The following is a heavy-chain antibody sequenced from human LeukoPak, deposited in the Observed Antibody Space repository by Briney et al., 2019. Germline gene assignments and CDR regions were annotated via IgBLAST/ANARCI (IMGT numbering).Heavy chain of an antibody. Sequence: GGSLRLSCAASGFTFSSYAMYWVRQAPRKGLQYVSAISTNGGSTYYADSVKGRFTISRDNAKNSLYVQMNSLRAEDTALYYCARGGYSGSYFAYWGQGTLVTVSS. V-gene: IGHV3-64*02. CDR3: ARGGYSGSYFAY. J-gene: IGHJ4*02. D-gene: IGHD1-26*01. CDR2: ISTNGGST. CDR1: GFTFSSYA.